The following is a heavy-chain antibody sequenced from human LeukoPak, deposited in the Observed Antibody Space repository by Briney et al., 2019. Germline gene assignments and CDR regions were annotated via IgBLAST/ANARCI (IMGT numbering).Heavy chain of an antibody. Sequence: SQTLSLTCTVSGGSISSGSYYWSWIRQPAGKGLEWIGRIYTSGSTNYNPSLKSRVTISVDTSKNQSSLKLSSVTAADTAVYYCARAENRITIFGVVTQTFDYWGQGTLVTVSS. CDR1: GGSISSGSYY. CDR3: ARAENRITIFGVVTQTFDY. J-gene: IGHJ4*02. D-gene: IGHD3-3*01. V-gene: IGHV4-61*02. CDR2: IYTSGST.